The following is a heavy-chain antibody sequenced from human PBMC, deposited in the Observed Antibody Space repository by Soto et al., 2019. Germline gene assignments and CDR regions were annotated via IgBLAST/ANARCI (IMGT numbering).Heavy chain of an antibody. CDR3: TMVRGGFDY. Sequence: EVQLVESGGGLVQPGRSLRLSCAASGFTFDDYAMHWVRQAPGKGLEWVSGISWNSGSIGYADSVKGRFTISRDNAKNSRYLQMNSLRAEDTALYYCTMVRGGFDYWGQGTLVTVSS. CDR1: GFTFDDYA. D-gene: IGHD3-10*01. J-gene: IGHJ4*02. V-gene: IGHV3-9*01. CDR2: ISWNSGSI.